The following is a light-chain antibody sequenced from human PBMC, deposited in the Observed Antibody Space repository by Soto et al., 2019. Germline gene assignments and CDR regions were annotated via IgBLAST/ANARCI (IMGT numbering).Light chain of an antibody. Sequence: EIVLTQSPGTLSLSPGERATLSCRASQSVSSSYLAWYQQKGGQAPRLLIYGASSRATGIPDRFSGSGSGTDFTLTISRLEPEDFAVYYCQQYVRSPWTFGQRTKVEIK. CDR2: GAS. J-gene: IGKJ1*01. V-gene: IGKV3-20*01. CDR3: QQYVRSPWT. CDR1: QSVSSSY.